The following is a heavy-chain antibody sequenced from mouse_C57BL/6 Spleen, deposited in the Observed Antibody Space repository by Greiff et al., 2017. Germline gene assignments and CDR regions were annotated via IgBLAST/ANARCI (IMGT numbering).Heavy chain of an antibody. Sequence: QVQLMESGPGLVQPSQSLSITCTVSGFSLTSSGVHWVRQSPGKGLEWLGVIWRGGSTDYNAAFMSRLSITKGNSKSQVFFKMNSLQADDTARYDCDKNRIREGAMDYWGQGTSVTVSS. D-gene: IGHD1-1*01. CDR2: IWRGGST. J-gene: IGHJ4*01. V-gene: IGHV2-5*01. CDR3: DKNRIREGAMDY. CDR1: GFSLTSSG.